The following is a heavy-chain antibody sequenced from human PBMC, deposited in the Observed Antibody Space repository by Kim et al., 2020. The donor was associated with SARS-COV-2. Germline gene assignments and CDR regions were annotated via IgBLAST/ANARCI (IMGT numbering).Heavy chain of an antibody. Sequence: ASVKVSCKASGYTFTSYDINWVRQATGQGLEWMGWMNPNSGNTGYAQKFQGRVTMTRNTSISTAYMELSSLRSEDTAVYYCARAPYSSSWFPPPFDYWGQGTLVTVSS. CDR2: MNPNSGNT. CDR1: GYTFTSYD. V-gene: IGHV1-8*01. J-gene: IGHJ4*02. CDR3: ARAPYSSSWFPPPFDY. D-gene: IGHD6-13*01.